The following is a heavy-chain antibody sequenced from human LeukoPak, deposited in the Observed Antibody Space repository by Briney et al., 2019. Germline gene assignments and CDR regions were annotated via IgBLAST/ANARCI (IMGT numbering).Heavy chain of an antibody. CDR1: GGSISSYY. V-gene: IGHV4-59*01. J-gene: IGHJ3*02. Sequence: RPSETLSLTCTVSGGSISSYYWSWIRQPPGKGLEWIGYIYYSGSTNYNPSLKSRVTISVDTSKNQFSLKLSSVTAADTAVYYCARDDPSDAFDIWGQGTMVTVSS. CDR3: ARDDPSDAFDI. CDR2: IYYSGST.